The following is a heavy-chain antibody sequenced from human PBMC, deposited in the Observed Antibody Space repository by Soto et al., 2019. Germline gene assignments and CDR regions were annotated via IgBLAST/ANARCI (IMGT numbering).Heavy chain of an antibody. CDR3: AKKPPSSIQGWAFGMDV. Sequence: EVQLVETGGGLIQPGPPPPPSCLASGFSVTTNYIIWVRQPPGKGLEWVSTTFTGGSTHYADSVKGRFSISRDNSKNTVYLQMNNLRVEDTAVYYCAKKPPSSIQGWAFGMDVWGQGTTVSVSS. J-gene: IGHJ6*02. V-gene: IGHV3-53*02. D-gene: IGHD1-26*01. CDR1: GFSVTTNY. CDR2: TFTGGST.